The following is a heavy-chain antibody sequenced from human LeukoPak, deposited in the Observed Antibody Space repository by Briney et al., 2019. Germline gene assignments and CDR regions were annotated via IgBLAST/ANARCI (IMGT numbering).Heavy chain of an antibody. CDR1: GGSISSNY. V-gene: IGHV4-4*07. CDR2: IYTSGST. J-gene: IGHJ5*02. CDR3: AREYSTGWYGGWFDP. Sequence: SETLSLTCTVSGGSISSNYWSWIRQPAGKGLEWIGRIYTSGSTNYNPSLKSRVTVSVDTSKKQFSLKLSSVTAADTAVYYCAREYSTGWYGGWFDPWGQGTLVIVSS. D-gene: IGHD6-19*01.